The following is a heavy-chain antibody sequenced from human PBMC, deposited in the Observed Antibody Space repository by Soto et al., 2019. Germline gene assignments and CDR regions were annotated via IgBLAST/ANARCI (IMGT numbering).Heavy chain of an antibody. CDR2: INHSGTT. D-gene: IGHD1-1*01. CDR3: ARGWRFDP. CDR1: GGSFSGYQ. Sequence: SETLSLTCGVYGGSFSGYQWNWIRQSPGQGLEWIGEINHSGTTKYNPSLESRINLSVDTSKKQFSLKMFSVTAADTAIFYCARGWRFDPWGQGTQVTVSS. V-gene: IGHV4-34*01. J-gene: IGHJ5*02.